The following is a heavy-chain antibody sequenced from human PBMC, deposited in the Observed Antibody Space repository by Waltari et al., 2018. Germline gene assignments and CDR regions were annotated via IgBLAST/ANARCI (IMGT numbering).Heavy chain of an antibody. J-gene: IGHJ4*02. V-gene: IGHV4-38-2*01. D-gene: IGHD1-26*01. Sequence: QVQLQESGPGLVKPSETLSVTCAVSGDSISSGYYWGWTRQPQGKGLDWIGSIYNSGSTYYNPSLKSRVTISVDTSKNQFSLKLSSVTAADTAVYYCARPSGSYYYFDYWGQGTLVTVSS. CDR3: ARPSGSYYYFDY. CDR1: GDSISSGYY. CDR2: IYNSGST.